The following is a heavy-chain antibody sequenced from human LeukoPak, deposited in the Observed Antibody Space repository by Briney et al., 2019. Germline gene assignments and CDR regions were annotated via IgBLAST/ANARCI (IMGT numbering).Heavy chain of an antibody. V-gene: IGHV4-4*07. CDR2: IYTSGST. CDR3: ARELAYCGGDCYSFDY. Sequence: SETLSLTCTVSGGSISSYYWSWIRQPAGKGLEWIGRIYTSGSTNYNPSLKSRVTMSVDTSKNQFSLKLSSVTAADTAVYYCARELAYCGGDCYSFDYWGQGTLVTVSS. D-gene: IGHD2-21*02. J-gene: IGHJ4*02. CDR1: GGSISSYY.